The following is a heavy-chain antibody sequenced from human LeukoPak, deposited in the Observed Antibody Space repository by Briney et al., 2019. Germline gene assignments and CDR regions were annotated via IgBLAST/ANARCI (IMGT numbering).Heavy chain of an antibody. D-gene: IGHD6-13*01. CDR2: IYSSGST. J-gene: IGHJ3*02. V-gene: IGHV4-4*09. CDR3: ARHGDPGYSSSWYAFDI. CDR1: GVSISGHS. Sequence: SQTLSLTCTVSGVSISGHSWSWIRQPPGKGLEWLGYIYSSGSTTYNPSLESRLSMSVDTPKNLFSLRLTSVSAADTAVYHCARHGDPGYSSSWYAFDIWGQGTMVTVSS.